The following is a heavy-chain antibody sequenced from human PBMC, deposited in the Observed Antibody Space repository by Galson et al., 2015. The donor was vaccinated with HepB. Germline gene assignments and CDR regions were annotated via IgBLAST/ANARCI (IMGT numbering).Heavy chain of an antibody. Sequence: SLRLSCAGSGFIFRHHAMAWIRQAPGKGLEWVSGINGRGSTRSYSDAVKGRFSISRDNSKDTVFLQMDNLRAEDTAVYYCVKEGSWFGGDCFDPWGQGARVTVS. J-gene: IGHJ5*02. D-gene: IGHD3-16*01. V-gene: IGHV3-23*01. CDR2: INGRGSTR. CDR1: GFIFRHHA. CDR3: VKEGSWFGGDCFDP.